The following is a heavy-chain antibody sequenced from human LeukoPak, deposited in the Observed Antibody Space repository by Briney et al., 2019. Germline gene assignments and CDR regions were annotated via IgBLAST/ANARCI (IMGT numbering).Heavy chain of an antibody. V-gene: IGHV3-15*01. D-gene: IGHD3-22*01. J-gene: IGHJ6*02. CDR1: GFTFSNAW. CDR3: TTAYHYYDSGPDA. Sequence: GGSLRLSCAASGFTFSNAWMSWVRQAPGKGLEWVGRIKSKTDGGTTDYAAPVKGRFTISRDDSKNTLYLQMNSLKTEDTAVYYCTTAYHYYDSGPDAWGQGTTVTVSS. CDR2: IKSKTDGGTT.